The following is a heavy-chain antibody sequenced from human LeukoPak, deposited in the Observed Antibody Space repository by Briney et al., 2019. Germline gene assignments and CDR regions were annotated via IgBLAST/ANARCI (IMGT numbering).Heavy chain of an antibody. CDR1: GYTFTSYD. CDR2: MSPKSGNT. V-gene: IGHV1-8*01. CDR3: VRTPPNWGADY. J-gene: IGHJ4*02. D-gene: IGHD7-27*01. Sequence: ASVKVSCKASGYTFTSYDINWVRQATGQGLEWMGWMSPKSGNTGYAPKFQDRVAMTRDTSISTAYVELNSLRSEDTAVYYCVRTPPNWGADYWGRGTLVTVSS.